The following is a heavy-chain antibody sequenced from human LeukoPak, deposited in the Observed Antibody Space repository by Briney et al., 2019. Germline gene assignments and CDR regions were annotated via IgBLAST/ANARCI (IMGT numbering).Heavy chain of an antibody. CDR2: INPSGGNT. CDR3: VRKGRTAAPYWYFDL. J-gene: IGHJ2*01. Sequence: ASVKVSCKASGYTFTSYYMHWVRQAPGQGLEWMGIINPSGGNTSYAQKFQGRVTMTRDTSTSTVYMELSSLRSEDTAVYYCVRKGRTAAPYWYFDLWGRGALVTVSS. CDR1: GYTFTSYY. V-gene: IGHV1-46*01. D-gene: IGHD6-13*01.